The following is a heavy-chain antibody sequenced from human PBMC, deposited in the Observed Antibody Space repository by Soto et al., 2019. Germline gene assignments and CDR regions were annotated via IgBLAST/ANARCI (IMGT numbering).Heavy chain of an antibody. CDR1: GGSFSGYY. CDR2: INHSGST. Sequence: TSETLSLTCAVYGGSFSGYYWSWIRQPPGKGLEWIGEINHSGSTNYNPSLKSRVAISVDTSKNQFSLKLSSVTAADTAVYYCARGAGMGYCSSTSCSRYYYYGMDVWGQGTTVTVSS. J-gene: IGHJ6*02. V-gene: IGHV4-34*01. D-gene: IGHD2-2*01. CDR3: ARGAGMGYCSSTSCSRYYYYGMDV.